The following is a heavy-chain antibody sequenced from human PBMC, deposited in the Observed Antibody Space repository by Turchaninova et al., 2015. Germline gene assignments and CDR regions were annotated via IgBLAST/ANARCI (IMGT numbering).Heavy chain of an antibody. D-gene: IGHD5-18*01. CDR3: ARDGGYSYEFDY. V-gene: IGHV3-48*02. CDR1: GVTLSSYC. CDR2: ISNSVGTM. Sequence: EVQLVESGGGLVQPGGARGLSCAAAGVTLSSYCMNCVRQASGKGLEWVSNISNSVGTMYADSVKGRFTISRDNAKNSLYLQMNSLRDEDTAVYYCARDGGYSYEFDYWGQGTLVSVSS. J-gene: IGHJ4*02.